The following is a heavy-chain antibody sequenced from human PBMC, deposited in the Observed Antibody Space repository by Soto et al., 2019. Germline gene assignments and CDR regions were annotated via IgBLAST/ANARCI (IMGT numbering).Heavy chain of an antibody. V-gene: IGHV3-9*01. CDR1: GFTFDDYA. Sequence: EVQLVESGGDLVQPGRSLRLSCAASGFTFDDYAMHWVRQVPGKGLQWVSGLSWNGVTIGYAASVKGRFTVSRDNAKKALYLQMNGLRPDDTALYYCATSRAYESSDYSGFHYGMEVWGLGNTVALSS. D-gene: IGHD3-22*01. CDR2: LSWNGVTI. CDR3: ATSRAYESSDYSGFHYGMEV. J-gene: IGHJ6*02.